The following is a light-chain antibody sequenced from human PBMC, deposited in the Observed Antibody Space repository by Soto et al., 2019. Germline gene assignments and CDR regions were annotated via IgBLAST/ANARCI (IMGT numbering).Light chain of an antibody. V-gene: IGKV1-6*01. J-gene: IGKJ2*01. Sequence: AIQMTQSPPSLSASVGDRVIITCRASQDIRVDVGWLQQRPGHAPNLLIYAAPTLHTAVPSTFTASGSGTDFTRTTTDLQPEDVATYFWLQDYDLPYAFGQGTKLEI. CDR1: QDIRVD. CDR3: LQDYDLPYA. CDR2: AAP.